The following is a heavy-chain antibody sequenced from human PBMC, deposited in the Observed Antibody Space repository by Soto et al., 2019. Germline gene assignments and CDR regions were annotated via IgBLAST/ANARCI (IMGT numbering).Heavy chain of an antibody. CDR3: VQRGGSGYYGAFDY. D-gene: IGHD3-22*01. CDR2: LSDSGGTT. V-gene: IGHV3-23*01. J-gene: IGHJ4*01. Sequence: GGSLRLSCAASGFTFATFAMSWVRQAPGKGLEWVSGLSDSGGTTYYADSVKGRFTISRDNSKNKLYLQMNSLRGDDTAVYYCVQRGGSGYYGAFDYWGHGTLVTVSS. CDR1: GFTFATFA.